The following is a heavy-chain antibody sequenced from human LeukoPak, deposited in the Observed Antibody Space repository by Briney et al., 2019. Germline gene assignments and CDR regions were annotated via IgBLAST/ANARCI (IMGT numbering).Heavy chain of an antibody. D-gene: IGHD4-23*01. Sequence: SETLSLTCTVSGGSISSYYWSWIRQPPGKGLEWIGYIYYSGSTNYNPSLKSRVTISVDTSKNQFSLKLSSVTAADTAVYYCARGYVGLGRIYYYGMDVWGQGTTVTVSS. CDR2: IYYSGST. V-gene: IGHV4-59*01. CDR3: ARGYVGLGRIYYYGMDV. CDR1: GGSISSYY. J-gene: IGHJ6*02.